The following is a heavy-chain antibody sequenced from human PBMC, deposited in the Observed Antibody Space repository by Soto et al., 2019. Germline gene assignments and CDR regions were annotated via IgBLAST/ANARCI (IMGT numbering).Heavy chain of an antibody. CDR1: GGSISSGGYY. Sequence: LCGGSISSGGYYWSWIRQHPGKGLEWIGYIYYSGSTYYNPSLKSRVTISVDTSKNQFSLKLSSVTAADTAVYYCASNGFVSFRDYYYMDVWGKGTTVTVSS. CDR3: ASNGFVSFRDYYYMDV. J-gene: IGHJ6*03. CDR2: IYYSGST. V-gene: IGHV4-31*02.